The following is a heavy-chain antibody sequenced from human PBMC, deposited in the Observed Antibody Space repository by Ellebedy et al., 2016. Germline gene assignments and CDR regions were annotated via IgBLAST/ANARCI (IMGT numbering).Heavy chain of an antibody. CDR3: ARSLVGVDNNGYDWGLEY. CDR2: MFTSGST. Sequence: SETLSLTXTVSGASMSDYYWSWLRQPAEKGLEWIGRMFTSGSTDFRPSLRGRVTMSIDTSKNQFSLKLTSVTAADTAVYYCARSLVGVDNNGYDWGLEYWGQGILVTVSS. D-gene: IGHD5-12*01. J-gene: IGHJ4*01. V-gene: IGHV4-4*07. CDR1: GASMSDYY.